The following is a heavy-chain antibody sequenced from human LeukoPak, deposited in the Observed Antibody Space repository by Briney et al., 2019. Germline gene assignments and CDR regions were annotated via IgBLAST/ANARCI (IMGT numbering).Heavy chain of an antibody. D-gene: IGHD3-10*01. CDR2: IWYDGSNQ. V-gene: IGHV3-30*02. Sequence: PGGSLRLSCAASGFTFSNYGFHWVRQAPGKGLEWVAVIWYDGSNQYYADSVKGRFTVSRDNSKNTLYLQMNSLRPEDTAVYYCAKSSGSGCYYKPIDYWGQGTLVTVS. CDR3: AKSSGSGCYYKPIDY. CDR1: GFTFSNYG. J-gene: IGHJ4*02.